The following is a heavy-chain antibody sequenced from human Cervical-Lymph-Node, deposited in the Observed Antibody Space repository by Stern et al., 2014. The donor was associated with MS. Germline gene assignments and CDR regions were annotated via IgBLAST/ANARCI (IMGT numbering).Heavy chain of an antibody. V-gene: IGHV2-5*02. D-gene: IGHD3-22*01. CDR2: IYWDDDK. Sequence: QVTLRESGPTLVKPTETLRLTCTFSGFSLRTNGVAVGWIRQPPGKALEWLALIYWDDDKRYSPSLKSRLTITKDTSKTQVVLTMTNMDPVDTATYYCARNRNYYDRSDLFDYWGQGTLVTVSS. CDR1: GFSLRTNGVA. J-gene: IGHJ4*02. CDR3: ARNRNYYDRSDLFDY.